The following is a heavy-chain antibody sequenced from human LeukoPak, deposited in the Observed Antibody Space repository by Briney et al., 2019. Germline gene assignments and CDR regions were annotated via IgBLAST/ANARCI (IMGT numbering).Heavy chain of an antibody. D-gene: IGHD1-26*01. CDR1: GFTVSSNY. V-gene: IGHV3-23*01. CDR2: ISGSGGST. J-gene: IGHJ3*02. CDR3: AKVISGSYHVSDDAFDI. Sequence: GGSLRLSCAASGFTVSSNYMSWVRQAPGKGLEWVSAISGSGGSTYYADSVKGRFTISRDNSKNTLYLQMNSLRAEDTAVYYCAKVISGSYHVSDDAFDIWVQGTMVTVSS.